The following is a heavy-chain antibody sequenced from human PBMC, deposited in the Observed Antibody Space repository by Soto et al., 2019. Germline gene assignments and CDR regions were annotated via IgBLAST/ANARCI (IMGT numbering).Heavy chain of an antibody. CDR2: IYYSGST. CDR1: GGSISSYY. D-gene: IGHD2-21*02. J-gene: IGHJ5*02. Sequence: SETLALTCTVSGGSISSYYWSWIRQPPGKGLEWIGYIYYSGSTYYNPSLKSRVTVSVDTSKNQFSLKLSSVTAAATAVYYCARHPSDFWFDPWGQGTLVTVS. CDR3: ARHPSDFWFDP. V-gene: IGHV4-59*08.